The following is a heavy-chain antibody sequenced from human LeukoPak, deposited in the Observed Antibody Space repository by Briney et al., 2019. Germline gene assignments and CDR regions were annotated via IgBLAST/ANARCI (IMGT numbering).Heavy chain of an antibody. J-gene: IGHJ4*02. D-gene: IGHD2-21*02. Sequence: SETLSLTCTVSGLSITSRSYYWGWIRDPPGKGPEWIGSIHYGANTYRNPSLKSRFTISMDTSKNHFSLSLSSVTAADTAVYYCARNDAKMVTVDYWGQGTLVTVSS. CDR2: IHYGANT. V-gene: IGHV4-39*02. CDR1: GLSITSRSYY. CDR3: ARNDAKMVTVDY.